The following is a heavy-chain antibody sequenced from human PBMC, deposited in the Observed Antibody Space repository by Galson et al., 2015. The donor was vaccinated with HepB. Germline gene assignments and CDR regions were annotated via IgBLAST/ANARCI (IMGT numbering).Heavy chain of an antibody. CDR2: IYPGDSDT. D-gene: IGHD2-15*01. CDR1: GYTFTNYW. J-gene: IGHJ3*02. CDR3: ARRGYCSGGSCHSHAFDI. Sequence: KVSCKASGYTFTNYWIAWVRQMPGKGLEWMGIIYPGDSDTRYSPSFQGQVTISADKSISTAYLQWSSLKASDTAIYYCARRGYCSGGSCHSHAFDIWGQGTMVTVSS. V-gene: IGHV5-51*01.